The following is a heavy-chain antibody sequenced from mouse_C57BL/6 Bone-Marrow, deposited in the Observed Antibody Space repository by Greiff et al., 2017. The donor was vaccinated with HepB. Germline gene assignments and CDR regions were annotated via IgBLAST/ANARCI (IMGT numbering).Heavy chain of an antibody. V-gene: IGHV1-15*01. CDR2: IDPETGGT. CDR3: TRRGNYGSFYAMDY. Sequence: VKLMESGAELVRPGASVTLSCKASGYTFTDYEMHWVKQTPVHGLEWIGAIDPETGGTAYNQKFKGKAILTADKSSSTAYMELRSLTSEDSAVYYCTRRGNYGSFYAMDYWGQGTSVTVSS. CDR1: GYTFTDYE. D-gene: IGHD1-1*01. J-gene: IGHJ4*01.